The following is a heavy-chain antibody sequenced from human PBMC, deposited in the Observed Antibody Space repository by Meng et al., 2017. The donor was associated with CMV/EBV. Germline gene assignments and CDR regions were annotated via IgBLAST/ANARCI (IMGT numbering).Heavy chain of an antibody. V-gene: IGHV1-46*01. CDR1: GYTFTSYY. CDR2: INPSGGST. CDR3: ARSPYYYGMDV. Sequence: ASVQVSCKASGYTFTSYYMHWVRQAPGQGLEWMGIINPSGGSTSYAQKSQGRVTMTRDTSTSTVYMELSSLRSEDTAVYYCARSPYYYGMDVWGQGTTVTVSS. J-gene: IGHJ6*02.